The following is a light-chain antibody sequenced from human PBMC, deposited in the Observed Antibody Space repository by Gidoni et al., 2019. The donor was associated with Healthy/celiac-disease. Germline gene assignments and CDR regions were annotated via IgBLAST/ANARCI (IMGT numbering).Light chain of an antibody. CDR3: QQSYRTWT. CDR1: QSISNY. Sequence: DIQMTQSPSSLSASVGDRVTITCRASQSISNYLNWYQQKPGKAPKLLIYAASSLQSGVPSRFSGSGSGTDFTLTISSLQPEDFATYYCQQSYRTWTFGQXTKVGIK. V-gene: IGKV1-39*01. J-gene: IGKJ1*01. CDR2: AAS.